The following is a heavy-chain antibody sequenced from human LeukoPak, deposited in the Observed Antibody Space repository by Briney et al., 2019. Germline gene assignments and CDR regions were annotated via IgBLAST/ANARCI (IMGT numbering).Heavy chain of an antibody. CDR3: ARTTEGYCRGRSCYSYYYYMDV. Sequence: SETLSLTCTVSGGSISSYYWSWIRQPPGKGLEWIGYIHYSGSTHYNPSLKSRVTISVDTSKNQFSLKLSSVTAADAAVYYCARTTEGYCRGRSCYSYYYYMDVWGKGTTVTVSS. CDR1: GGSISSYY. CDR2: IHYSGST. V-gene: IGHV4-59*01. D-gene: IGHD2-15*01. J-gene: IGHJ6*03.